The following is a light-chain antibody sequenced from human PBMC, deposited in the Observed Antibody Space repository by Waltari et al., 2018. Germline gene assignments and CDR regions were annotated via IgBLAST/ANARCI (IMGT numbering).Light chain of an antibody. V-gene: IGKV4-1*01. Sequence: DIVMTQSPDSLAVSLGERAAINCTSSQSVLNRANNENYLTWYQKKPGQPPKLLIYWASTRESGVPDRFSGSGSGTDFTLTISSLQAEDVAVYYCQQYYSPPLTFGGGTKVEIK. CDR1: QSVLNRANNENY. J-gene: IGKJ4*01. CDR2: WAS. CDR3: QQYYSPPLT.